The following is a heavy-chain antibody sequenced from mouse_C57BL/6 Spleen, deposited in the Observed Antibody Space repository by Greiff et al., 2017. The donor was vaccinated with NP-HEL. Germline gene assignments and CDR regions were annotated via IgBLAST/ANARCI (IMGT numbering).Heavy chain of an antibody. J-gene: IGHJ4*01. D-gene: IGHD2-2*01. V-gene: IGHV1-26*01. CDR3: GNGYYYAMDY. Sequence: VQLKESGPELVKPGASVKISCKASGYTFTDYYMNWVKQSHGKSLEWIGDINPNNGGTSYNQKFKGKATLTVDKSSSTAYMELRSLTSEDSAVYYCGNGYYYAMDYWGQGTSVTVSS. CDR1: GYTFTDYY. CDR2: INPNNGGT.